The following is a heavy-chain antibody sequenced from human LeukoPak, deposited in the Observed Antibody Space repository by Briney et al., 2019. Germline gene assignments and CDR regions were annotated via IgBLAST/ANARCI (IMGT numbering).Heavy chain of an antibody. CDR2: IFYSGTT. Sequence: SETLSLTRTVSGGSIRSYYWSWIRQPPGKGREWVGYIFYSGTTDSNPSLKSRVTISVDTSKNQFSLKLSSVTAADTAVYYCARTYCSGGSCHFDYWGQGNLGTVSS. J-gene: IGHJ4*02. V-gene: IGHV4-59*08. CDR3: ARTYCSGGSCHFDY. D-gene: IGHD2-15*01. CDR1: GGSIRSYY.